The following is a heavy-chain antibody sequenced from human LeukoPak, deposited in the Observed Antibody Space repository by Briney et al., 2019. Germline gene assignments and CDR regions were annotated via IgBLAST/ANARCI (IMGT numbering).Heavy chain of an antibody. V-gene: IGHV1-69*13. CDR2: IIPIFGTA. CDR1: GGTFSSYA. J-gene: IGHJ6*03. D-gene: IGHD5-18*01. CDR3: ARTRGYSYGADYYYMDV. Sequence: EASVKVSCKASGGTFSSYAISCVRQAPGQGLEWMGGIIPIFGTANYAQKFQGRVTITADESTSTAYMELSSLRSEDTAVYYCARTRGYSYGADYYYMDVWGKGTTVTVSS.